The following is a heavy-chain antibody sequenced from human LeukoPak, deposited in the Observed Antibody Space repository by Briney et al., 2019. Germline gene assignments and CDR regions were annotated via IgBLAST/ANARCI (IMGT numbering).Heavy chain of an antibody. CDR2: VYKTGTT. V-gene: IGHV4-39*07. Sequence: SETLSLTCSVSRDYIRQIDYYWVWIRQPPGKGLEWIRNVYKTGTTSYNPSLSSRVTMSIDTSKSQFSLKVNSVTAADTAVYYCARLVVGCTDGVCYKGHLYWGQGTLVTVSS. D-gene: IGHD2-8*01. CDR3: ARLVVGCTDGVCYKGHLY. J-gene: IGHJ4*02. CDR1: RDYIRQIDYY.